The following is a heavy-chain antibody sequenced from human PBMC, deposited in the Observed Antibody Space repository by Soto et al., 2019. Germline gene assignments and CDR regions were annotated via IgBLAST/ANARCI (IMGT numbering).Heavy chain of an antibody. J-gene: IGHJ6*02. CDR1: GGPVSGGGYY. Sequence: SETLSLTCTVSGGPVSGGGYYWSWIRQPPGKGLEWMGYIYNSGSTKYNPSLNSRVSISVDTSKSQFSLKLSSVTAADTAVYYCARVSSEMYYDTLNGHAGYYGMDVWGQGTTVTVSS. V-gene: IGHV4-61*08. D-gene: IGHD3-9*01. CDR2: IYNSGST. CDR3: ARVSSEMYYDTLNGHAGYYGMDV.